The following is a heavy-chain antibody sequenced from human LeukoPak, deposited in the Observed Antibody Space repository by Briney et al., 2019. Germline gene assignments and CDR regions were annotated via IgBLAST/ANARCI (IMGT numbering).Heavy chain of an antibody. D-gene: IGHD3-9*01. V-gene: IGHV5-10-1*01. CDR3: ARQFAYHDILTGYQGNYNWFDP. Sequence: GESLKISCKGSGYSFTSYWISWVRQMPGKGLEWMGRIDPSDSYTNYSPSFQGHVTISADKSISTAYLQWSSLKASDTAMYYCARQFAYHDILTGYQGNYNWFDPWGQGTLVTVSS. CDR1: GYSFTSYW. CDR2: IDPSDSYT. J-gene: IGHJ5*02.